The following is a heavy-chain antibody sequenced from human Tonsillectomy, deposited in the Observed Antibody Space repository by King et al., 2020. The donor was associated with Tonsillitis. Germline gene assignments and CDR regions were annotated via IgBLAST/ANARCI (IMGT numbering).Heavy chain of an antibody. V-gene: IGHV1-69*12. CDR2: VIPLFGTS. CDR3: ARTPVEMATIPMFDF. CDR1: GVTFKNYA. Sequence: QLVQSGAELKKPGSSVKVSCKASGVTFKNYAFNWVRQAPGQGLEWMGGVIPLFGTSHNAQKFQDRVTITADEATNTAYMGLSSLRSEDTAVYYCARTPVEMATIPMFDFWGQGTLVTVSS. D-gene: IGHD5-24*01. J-gene: IGHJ4*02.